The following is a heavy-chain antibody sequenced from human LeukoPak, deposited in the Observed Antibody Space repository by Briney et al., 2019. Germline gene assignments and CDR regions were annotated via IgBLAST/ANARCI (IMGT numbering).Heavy chain of an antibody. J-gene: IGHJ5*02. CDR3: ARGYCSSSSCPNWFDP. CDR2: IYYSGST. Sequence: SETLSLTCTVSGGSISSYYWSWIRQPPGKGLEWIGYIYYSGSTNYNPSLKSRVTISVDTSKNQFSLKLSSVTAADTAVYYCARGYCSSSSCPNWFDPWGQGTLVTVSS. V-gene: IGHV4-59*08. CDR1: GGSISSYY. D-gene: IGHD2-2*01.